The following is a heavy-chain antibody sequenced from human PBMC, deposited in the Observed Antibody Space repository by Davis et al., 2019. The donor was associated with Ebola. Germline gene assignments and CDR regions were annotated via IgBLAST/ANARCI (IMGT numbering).Heavy chain of an antibody. J-gene: IGHJ4*02. D-gene: IGHD1-26*01. Sequence: PSETLSLTCAVYGGSFSGYYWSWIRQPPGKGLEWIGEINHSGSTNYNPSLKSRVTISVDTSKNQFSLKLSSVTAADTAVYYCARGESDGSYSGYWGQGTLVTVSS. CDR3: ARGESDGSYSGY. V-gene: IGHV4-34*01. CDR1: GGSFSGYY. CDR2: INHSGST.